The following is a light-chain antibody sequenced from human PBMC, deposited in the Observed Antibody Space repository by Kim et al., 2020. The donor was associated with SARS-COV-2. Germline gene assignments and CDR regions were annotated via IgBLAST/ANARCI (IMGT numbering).Light chain of an antibody. V-gene: IGLV3-1*01. CDR1: KLGDKY. Sequence: VSPGQTASITCAGDKLGDKYACWYQQKPGQSPVLVIYQDSKRPSGIPERFSGSNSGNTATLTISGTQAMDEADYYCQAWDSSTAWVFGGGTQLTVL. CDR3: QAWDSSTAWV. J-gene: IGLJ3*02. CDR2: QDS.